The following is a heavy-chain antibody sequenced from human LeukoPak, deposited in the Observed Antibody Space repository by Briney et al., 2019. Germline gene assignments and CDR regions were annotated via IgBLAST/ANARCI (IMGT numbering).Heavy chain of an antibody. D-gene: IGHD3-10*01. J-gene: IGHJ4*02. V-gene: IGHV1-69*05. CDR1: GGTFRSYS. Sequence: SVKVSCSACGGTFRSYSISWVRQAPGKGLEWMGGIIPIFGTANYAQKFQGRVRITTDESTSTAYMELSSLRSEDTAVYYCARGAGMVRGVTHIPLFDYWGQGTLVTVSS. CDR2: IIPIFGTA. CDR3: ARGAGMVRGVTHIPLFDY.